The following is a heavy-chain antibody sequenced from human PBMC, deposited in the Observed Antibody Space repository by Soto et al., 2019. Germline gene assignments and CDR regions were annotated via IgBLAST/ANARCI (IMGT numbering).Heavy chain of an antibody. D-gene: IGHD2-2*01. CDR3: AHSLQSCSSTSCLTYFDY. J-gene: IGHJ4*02. V-gene: IGHV2-5*02. CDR2: IYWDDDK. CDR1: GFSLSTSGVG. Sequence: SGPTLVNPTQTLTLTCTFSGFSLSTSGVGVGWIRQPPGKALEWLTLIYWDDDKRYSPSLKSRLTITKDTSKNQVVLTMTNMDPVDTATYYCAHSLQSCSSTSCLTYFDYWGKGTLVTVS.